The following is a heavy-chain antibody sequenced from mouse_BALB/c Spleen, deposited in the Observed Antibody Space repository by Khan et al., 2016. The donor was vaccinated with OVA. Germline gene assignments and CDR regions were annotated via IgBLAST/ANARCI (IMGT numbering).Heavy chain of an antibody. V-gene: IGHV1S45*01. CDR3: ANPCQLGLMGWFTY. Sequence: VQLQQPGAELVRPGASVKISCKAFGYTFTNHHINWVKQRPGQGLDWIGYINPYNDYTNYNQKFKGKATLTVDKSSSTAYMELRSLTHEDAAVYYCANPCQLGLMGWFTYWGQGTLVTVSA. J-gene: IGHJ3*01. D-gene: IGHD3-1*01. CDR1: GYTFTNHH. CDR2: INPYNDYT.